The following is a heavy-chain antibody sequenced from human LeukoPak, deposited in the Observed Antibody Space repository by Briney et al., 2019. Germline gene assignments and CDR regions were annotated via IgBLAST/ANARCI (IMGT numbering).Heavy chain of an antibody. D-gene: IGHD6-19*01. CDR2: IYYSGSS. Sequence: KPSETLSLTCTVSDGSISTYYWSWIRQPPGKGLEWIGYIYYSGSSNYNPSLKSRVTISLDVSRNQVSLKLYSVTAADTAVYYCARAKKTVAGFFDYWGQGPLVTVSS. CDR3: ARAKKTVAGFFDY. J-gene: IGHJ4*02. V-gene: IGHV4-59*01. CDR1: DGSISTYY.